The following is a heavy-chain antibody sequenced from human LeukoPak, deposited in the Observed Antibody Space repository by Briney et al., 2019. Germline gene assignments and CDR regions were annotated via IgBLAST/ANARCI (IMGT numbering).Heavy chain of an antibody. Sequence: ASVNVSCKASGYTFTGYYMHWVRQAPGQGLEWMGWINPNSGGTNYAQKFQGRVTMTRDTSISTAYMELSRLRSDDTAVYYCATSLRQLWLPETDWGQGTLVTVSS. J-gene: IGHJ4*02. V-gene: IGHV1-2*02. CDR1: GYTFTGYY. CDR2: INPNSGGT. CDR3: ATSLRQLWLPETD. D-gene: IGHD5-18*01.